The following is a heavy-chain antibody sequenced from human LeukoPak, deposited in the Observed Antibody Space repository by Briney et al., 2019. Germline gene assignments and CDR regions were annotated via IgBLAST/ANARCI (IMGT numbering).Heavy chain of an antibody. CDR3: ARESVLEWLSTGWFDP. V-gene: IGHV1-3*01. CDR1: GYTFTSYA. Sequence: ASVKVSCKASGYTFTSYAMHWVRQAPGQRLEWMGWINAGNGNTKYSQKFQGRVTITRDTSASTAYMELSSLRSEDTAVYYCARESVLEWLSTGWFDPWGQGTLVIVSS. D-gene: IGHD3-3*01. CDR2: INAGNGNT. J-gene: IGHJ5*02.